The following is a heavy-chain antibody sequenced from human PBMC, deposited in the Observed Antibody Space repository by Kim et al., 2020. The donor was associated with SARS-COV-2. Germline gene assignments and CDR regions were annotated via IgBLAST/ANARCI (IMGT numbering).Heavy chain of an antibody. CDR2: INPSGGST. V-gene: IGHV1-46*01. D-gene: IGHD3-3*01. Sequence: ASVKVSCKASGYTFTSYYMHWVRQAPGQGLEWMGIINPSGGSTSYAQKFQGRVTMTRDTSTSTVYMELSSLRSEDTAVYYCARDRGAYDFWSGTRGWFDPWGQGTLVTVSS. CDR1: GYTFTSYY. CDR3: ARDRGAYDFWSGTRGWFDP. J-gene: IGHJ5*02.